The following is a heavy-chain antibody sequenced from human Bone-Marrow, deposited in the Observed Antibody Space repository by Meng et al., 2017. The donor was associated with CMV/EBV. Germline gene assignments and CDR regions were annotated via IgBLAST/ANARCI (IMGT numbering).Heavy chain of an antibody. CDR3: ARGLVRRRNWFDP. CDR2: ISGSGGST. J-gene: IGHJ5*02. V-gene: IGHV3-23*01. D-gene: IGHD6-6*01. Sequence: GESLKISCAASGFTFSSYAMSWVRQAPGKGLEWVSAISGSGGSTYYADSVKGRFTISRDNSKNTLYLQMNSLRAEDTAVYYCARGLVRRRNWFDPWGQGTLVTVSS. CDR1: GFTFSSYA.